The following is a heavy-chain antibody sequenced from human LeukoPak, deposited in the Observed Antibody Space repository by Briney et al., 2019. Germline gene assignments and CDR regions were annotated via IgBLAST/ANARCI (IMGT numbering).Heavy chain of an antibody. D-gene: IGHD5-18*01. CDR1: GFTFSSYA. V-gene: IGHV3-30-3*01. Sequence: PGRSLRLSCAASGFTFSSYAMHWVRQAPGKGLEWVAVISYDGSNKYYADSVKGRFTISRDNSKNTLYLQMNSLRAEDTAVYYCAKDPPGGDTAMVFYPLSGVDYWGQGTLVTVSS. J-gene: IGHJ4*02. CDR2: ISYDGSNK. CDR3: AKDPPGGDTAMVFYPLSGVDY.